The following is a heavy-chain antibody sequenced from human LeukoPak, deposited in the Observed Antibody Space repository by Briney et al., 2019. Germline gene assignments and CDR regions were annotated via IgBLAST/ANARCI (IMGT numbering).Heavy chain of an antibody. V-gene: IGHV4-39*07. Sequence: SETLSLTCTVSGGSISSSSYYWGWIRQPPGKGLEWIGSIYYSGSTYYNPSLKSRVTISVDTSKNQFSLKLSSVTAADTAVYYCARGKAPTVTTSFDYWGQGTLVTVSS. CDR3: ARGKAPTVTTSFDY. CDR1: GGSISSSSYY. D-gene: IGHD4-17*01. J-gene: IGHJ4*02. CDR2: IYYSGST.